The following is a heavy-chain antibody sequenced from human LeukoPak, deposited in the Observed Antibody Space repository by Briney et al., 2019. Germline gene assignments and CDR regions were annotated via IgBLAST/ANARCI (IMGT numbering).Heavy chain of an antibody. CDR1: GYTFTSYD. CDR2: MNPNSGNT. Sequence: SVKVSCKASGYTFTSYDINWVRQATGQGLEWMGWMNPNSGNTGYAQKFQGRVTMTRNTSISTAYMELSSLRSEDTAVYYCAGDHNYDILTGRKTEPIDYWGQGTLVTVSS. J-gene: IGHJ4*02. CDR3: AGDHNYDILTGRKTEPIDY. D-gene: IGHD3-9*01. V-gene: IGHV1-8*01.